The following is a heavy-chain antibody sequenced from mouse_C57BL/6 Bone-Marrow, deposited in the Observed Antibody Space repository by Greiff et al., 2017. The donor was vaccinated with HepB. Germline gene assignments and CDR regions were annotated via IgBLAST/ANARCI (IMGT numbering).Heavy chain of an antibody. Sequence: VQLQQSGAELVRPGTSVKVSCKASGYAFTNYLIEWVKQRPGQGLEWIGVINPGSGGTNYNEKFKGKATLTADKSSSTAYMQLSSLTSEDSAVYFCARRGFTGGWYVDVWGTGTTVTVSS. V-gene: IGHV1-54*01. D-gene: IGHD1-1*01. CDR3: ARRGFTGGWYVDV. CDR2: INPGSGGT. CDR1: GYAFTNYL. J-gene: IGHJ1*03.